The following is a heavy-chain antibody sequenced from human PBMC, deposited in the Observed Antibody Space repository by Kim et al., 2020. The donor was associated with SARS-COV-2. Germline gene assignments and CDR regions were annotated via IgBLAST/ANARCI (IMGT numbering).Heavy chain of an antibody. Sequence: DAVKGRFTISRDNSKNTLYLQMNSLRAEDTAVYYCARDPDYYDSSGSFDYWGQGTLVTVSS. J-gene: IGHJ4*02. D-gene: IGHD3-22*01. CDR3: ARDPDYYDSSGSFDY. V-gene: IGHV3-30*01.